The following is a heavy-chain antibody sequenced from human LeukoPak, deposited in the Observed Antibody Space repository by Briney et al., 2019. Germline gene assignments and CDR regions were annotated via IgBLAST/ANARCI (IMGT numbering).Heavy chain of an antibody. J-gene: IGHJ3*02. CDR3: ARENDDAFDI. CDR2: IHYSGST. CDR1: GGSISSYY. Sequence: SETLSLTCTVSGGSISSYYWSWIRQPPGKGLEWIGYIHYSGSTNYNPSLKSRVTISVDTSKNQFSLKLSSVTAADTAVYYCARENDDAFDIWGQGTMVTVSS. V-gene: IGHV4-59*01.